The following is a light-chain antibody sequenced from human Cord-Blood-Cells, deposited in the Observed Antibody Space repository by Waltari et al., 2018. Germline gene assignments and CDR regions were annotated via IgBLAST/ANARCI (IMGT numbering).Light chain of an antibody. V-gene: IGKV3-20*01. Sequence: DIVLTQSPGTRSLSPGYRATLSCSASQSVSSSYLAWYQQKPGQAPRLLIYGASSRATGIPDRFSGSGSGTDFTLTISRLEPEDFAVYYCQQYGSAPPMYTFGQGTKLEIK. CDR2: GAS. CDR3: QQYGSAPPMYT. CDR1: QSVSSSY. J-gene: IGKJ2*01.